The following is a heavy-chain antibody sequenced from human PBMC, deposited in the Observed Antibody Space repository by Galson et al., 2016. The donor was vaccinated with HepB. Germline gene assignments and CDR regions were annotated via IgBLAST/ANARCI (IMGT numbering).Heavy chain of an antibody. Sequence: SLRLSCAASGFTFGDYWMTWVRQAPGRGLEWVSYISYSSTIYYADSVKGRFTISRDNAKNSLYLQMNSLRDEDTAVYYCATAYSSGWYFAYWGQGTLVTVSS. D-gene: IGHD6-19*01. J-gene: IGHJ4*02. CDR3: ATAYSSGWYFAY. V-gene: IGHV3-69-1*01. CDR1: GFTFGDYW. CDR2: ISYSSTI.